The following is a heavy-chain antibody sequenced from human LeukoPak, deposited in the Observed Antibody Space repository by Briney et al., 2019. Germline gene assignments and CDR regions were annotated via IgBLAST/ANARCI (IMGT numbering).Heavy chain of an antibody. Sequence: ASVKVSCKASGGTFISYAISWVRQAPGQGLEWMGGIIPIFGTANYAQKFQGRVTITADESTSTAYMELSSLRSEDTAVYYCASPKYCSSTSCPPTPFDYWGQGTLVTVSS. CDR1: GGTFISYA. D-gene: IGHD2-2*01. V-gene: IGHV1-69*01. CDR2: IIPIFGTA. J-gene: IGHJ4*02. CDR3: ASPKYCSSTSCPPTPFDY.